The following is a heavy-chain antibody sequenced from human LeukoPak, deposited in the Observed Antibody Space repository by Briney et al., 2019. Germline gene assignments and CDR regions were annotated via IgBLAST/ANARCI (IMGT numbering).Heavy chain of an antibody. CDR1: GFTVITNY. V-gene: IGHV3-66*01. CDR2: IYSGGST. J-gene: IGHJ5*02. Sequence: GGSLRLSCAASGFTVITNYMTWVRQAPGKGLEWVSVIYSGGSTYYADSVRGRFIISRDNSKNTLYLQMNSLRVEDTAVYYYASSVGDSSSSNWFDPWGQGTLVTVSS. CDR3: ASSVGDSSSSNWFDP. D-gene: IGHD6-6*01.